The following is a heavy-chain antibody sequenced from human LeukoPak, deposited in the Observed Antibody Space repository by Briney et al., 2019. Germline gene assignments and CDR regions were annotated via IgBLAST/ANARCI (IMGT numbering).Heavy chain of an antibody. CDR2: ISYDGSNK. Sequence: GGSLRLSCAASGFTFSSYGMRWVRQAPGKGLEWVAVISYDGSNKYYADSVKGRFTISRDNSKNTLYLQMNSLRAEDTAVYYCAKGGGSYPYYYYGMDVWGQGTTVTVSS. J-gene: IGHJ6*02. CDR3: AKGGGSYPYYYYGMDV. CDR1: GFTFSSYG. D-gene: IGHD1-26*01. V-gene: IGHV3-30*18.